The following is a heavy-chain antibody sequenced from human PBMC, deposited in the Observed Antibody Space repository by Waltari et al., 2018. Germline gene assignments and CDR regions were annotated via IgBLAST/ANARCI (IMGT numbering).Heavy chain of an antibody. CDR3: ARDIGTYSFAN. V-gene: IGHV1-3*01. D-gene: IGHD1-1*01. J-gene: IGHJ4*02. CDR1: GYTFTSYA. Sequence: QVQLVQSGAEVKKPGASVKVSCKASGYTFTSYALHWLRQAPGQGPEWMGWINGANGYTKYSQRFQGRVTFTRETSATTAYMELSSLRSEDTAVYYCARDIGTYSFANWGQGTLVTVSS. CDR2: INGANGYT.